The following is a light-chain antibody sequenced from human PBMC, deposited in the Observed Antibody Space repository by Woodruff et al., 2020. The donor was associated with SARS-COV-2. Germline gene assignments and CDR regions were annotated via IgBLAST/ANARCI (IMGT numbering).Light chain of an antibody. V-gene: IGLV3-25*03. CDR2: KDS. J-gene: IGLJ1*01. CDR1: ALPKQY. Sequence: IGRITCSGDALPKQYAYWYQQKPGQAPVLVIYKDSERPSGIPERFSGSSSGTTVTLTISGVQAEDEADYYCQSADSSGTYVF. CDR3: QSADSSGTYV.